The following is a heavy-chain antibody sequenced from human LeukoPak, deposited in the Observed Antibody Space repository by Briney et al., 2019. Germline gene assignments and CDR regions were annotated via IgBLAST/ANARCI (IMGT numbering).Heavy chain of an antibody. CDR2: INPNSGDT. D-gene: IGHD3-3*01. V-gene: IGHV1-2*02. J-gene: IGHJ6*02. CDR3: ARDPTIFGVLITFGGMDV. Sequence: ASVKVSCKASGYTFTGYYMHWVRQAPGQGLEWMGWINPNSGDTNYAQKLQGRVTMTRDTSISTAYMELSRLRSDDTAVYYCARDPTIFGVLITFGGMDVWGQGTTVTVSS. CDR1: GYTFTGYY.